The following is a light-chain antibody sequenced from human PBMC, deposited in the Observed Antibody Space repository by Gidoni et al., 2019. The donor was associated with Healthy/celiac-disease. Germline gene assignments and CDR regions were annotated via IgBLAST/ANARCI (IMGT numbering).Light chain of an antibody. CDR2: GAS. CDR3: QQYGSSPWT. V-gene: IGKV3-20*01. CDR1: QSVSSSY. J-gene: IGKJ1*01. Sequence: EIGLTQSPGTLSLSPGERATLSRRASQSVSSSYLAWYQQNPGQAPRLLIYGASSRPTGIPDRFSGSGSGTDFTLTISRLEPEDFAVYYCQQYGSSPWTFXQXTKVEIK.